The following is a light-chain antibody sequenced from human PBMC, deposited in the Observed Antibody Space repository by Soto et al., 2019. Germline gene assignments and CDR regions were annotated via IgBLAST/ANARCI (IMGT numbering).Light chain of an antibody. Sequence: DIQMTQSPSTLSASVGDRVTITCRASQSISSRLAWYQQKPGKAPKLLIYKASSLESGVPSRFSGSGSGTEFTLTISSLQADDFATYYCQQYNSYPWTFGQGTKGEIK. CDR1: QSISSR. CDR2: KAS. CDR3: QQYNSYPWT. V-gene: IGKV1-5*03. J-gene: IGKJ1*01.